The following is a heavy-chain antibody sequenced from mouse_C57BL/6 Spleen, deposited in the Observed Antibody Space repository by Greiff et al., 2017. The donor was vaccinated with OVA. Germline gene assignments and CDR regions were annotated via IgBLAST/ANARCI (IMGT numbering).Heavy chain of an antibody. CDR1: GYAFSSYW. D-gene: IGHD1-1*01. J-gene: IGHJ4*01. CDR3: ARELRRYAMDY. Sequence: VQLQQSGAELVKPGASVKISCKASGYAFSSYWMNWVKQWPGKGLEWIGLIYPGDGDTNYNGKFKGKGTLTADKSSRTACMQLNSLTSEDSAVYFCARELRRYAMDYWGQGTSVTVSS. V-gene: IGHV1-80*01. CDR2: IYPGDGDT.